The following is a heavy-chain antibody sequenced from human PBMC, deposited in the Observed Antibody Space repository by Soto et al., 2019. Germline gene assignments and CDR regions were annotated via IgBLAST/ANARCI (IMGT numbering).Heavy chain of an antibody. CDR3: ARHQEYSSSSGMDV. V-gene: IGHV4-34*01. CDR1: GGSFSGSS. D-gene: IGHD6-6*01. CDR2: INHSGST. J-gene: IGHJ6*02. Sequence: SETLSLTCAVYGGSFSGSSWTGSPHPPGKGLEWIGEINHSGSTNYSPSLKSRVTISVDTSKNQFSLKLSSVTAADTAVYYCARHQEYSSSSGMDVWGQGTTVTVSS.